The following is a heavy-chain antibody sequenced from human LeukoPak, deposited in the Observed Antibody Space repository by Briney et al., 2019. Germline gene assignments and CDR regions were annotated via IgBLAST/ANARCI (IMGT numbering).Heavy chain of an antibody. CDR1: GGTFSSYA. Sequence: SVKVSCKASGGTFSSYAISWVRQAPGQGLEWMGGIIPIFGTANYAQKFQGRVTITTDESTSTAYMELSSLRSEDTAVYYCAREIGGSLQQLVIDYWGQGTLVTVSS. CDR3: AREIGGSLQQLVIDY. D-gene: IGHD6-13*01. J-gene: IGHJ4*02. V-gene: IGHV1-69*05. CDR2: IIPIFGTA.